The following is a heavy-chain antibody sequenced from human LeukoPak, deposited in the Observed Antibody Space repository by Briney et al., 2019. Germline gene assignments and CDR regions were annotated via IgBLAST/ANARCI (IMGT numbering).Heavy chain of an antibody. J-gene: IGHJ3*02. CDR2: INPTRGDT. CDR3: ARDHTYYYDSSSYVDDALDI. D-gene: IGHD3-22*01. V-gene: IGHV1-2*02. CDR1: GFPFTGHY. Sequence: ASVRVSCKSSGFPFTGHYMHWVRQAPGQGLEWIGYINPTRGDTYYSEKFRGRVTMTRDTSIRTLYMELNRLSSDDTAVYFCARDHTYYYDSSSYVDDALDIWGQGTMVTVFS.